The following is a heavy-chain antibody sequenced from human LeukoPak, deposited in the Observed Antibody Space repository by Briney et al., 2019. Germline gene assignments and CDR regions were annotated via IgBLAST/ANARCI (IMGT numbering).Heavy chain of an antibody. Sequence: ASVKVSCKVSGYTLTELSMHWVRQAPGKGREWMGGFDPEDGETIYAQKFQGRVTMTEDTSTDTAYMELSSLRSEDTAVYYCATVSSFSTGKSRYYYYYYMDVWGKGTTVTVSS. CDR3: ATVSSFSTGKSRYYYYYYMDV. V-gene: IGHV1-24*01. J-gene: IGHJ6*03. D-gene: IGHD3-10*01. CDR2: FDPEDGET. CDR1: GYTLTELS.